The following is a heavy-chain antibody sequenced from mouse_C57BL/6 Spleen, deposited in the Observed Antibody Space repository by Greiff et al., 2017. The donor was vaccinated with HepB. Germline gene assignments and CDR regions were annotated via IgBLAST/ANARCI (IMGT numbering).Heavy chain of an antibody. CDR2: ISSGGDYI. CDR3: TRDRGDYGSSYGYFDV. Sequence: EVKLMESGEGLVKPGGSLKLSCAASGFTFSSYAMSWVRQTPEKRLEWVAYISSGGDYIYYADTVKGRFTISRDNARNTLYLQMSSLKSEDTAMYYCTRDRGDYGSSYGYFDVWGTGTTVTVSS. V-gene: IGHV5-9-1*02. CDR1: GFTFSSYA. J-gene: IGHJ1*03. D-gene: IGHD1-1*01.